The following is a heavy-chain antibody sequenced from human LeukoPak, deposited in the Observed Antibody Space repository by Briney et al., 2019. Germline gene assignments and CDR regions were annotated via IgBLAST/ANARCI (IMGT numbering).Heavy chain of an antibody. CDR1: GFTFSTSW. Sequence: GGSLRLSCAASGFTFSTSWMSWVRQAPGKRLEWAANIKQDGSEKSYVDSVKGRFTISRDNAKNSLYLQMNSLRADDTAVYYCARERSGSSCQDYWGRGTLVTVSS. CDR2: IKQDGSEK. CDR3: ARERSGSSCQDY. V-gene: IGHV3-7*01. J-gene: IGHJ4*02. D-gene: IGHD2-2*01.